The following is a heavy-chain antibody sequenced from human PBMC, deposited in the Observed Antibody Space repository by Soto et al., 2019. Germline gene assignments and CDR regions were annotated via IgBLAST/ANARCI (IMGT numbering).Heavy chain of an antibody. Sequence: PSETLSLTCTVSGGSISSYYWSWIRQPPGKGLEWIGYTYYSGSTNYNPSLKSRVTISVDTSKNQFSLKLSSVTAADTAVYYCARSYDFWSGYYISYWGQGTLVTVSS. CDR2: TYYSGST. CDR3: ARSYDFWSGYYISY. D-gene: IGHD3-3*01. V-gene: IGHV4-59*01. CDR1: GGSISSYY. J-gene: IGHJ4*02.